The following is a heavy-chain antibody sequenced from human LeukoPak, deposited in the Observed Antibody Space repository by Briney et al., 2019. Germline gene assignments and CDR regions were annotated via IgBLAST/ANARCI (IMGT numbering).Heavy chain of an antibody. CDR2: IYYSGST. CDR3: ARDPGTAAGYFDY. J-gene: IGHJ4*02. V-gene: IGHV4-59*01. Sequence: PSETLSLTCTVSGGSISSYDWSWIRQPPGKGLEWIGYIYYSGSTNYNPSLKSRVTISVDTSKNQFSLKLSSVTAADTAVYYCARDPGTAAGYFDYWGQGTLVTVSS. D-gene: IGHD6-13*01. CDR1: GGSISSYD.